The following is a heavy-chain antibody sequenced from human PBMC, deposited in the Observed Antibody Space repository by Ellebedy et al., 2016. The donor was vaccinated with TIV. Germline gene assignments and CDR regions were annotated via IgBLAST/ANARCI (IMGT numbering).Heavy chain of an antibody. Sequence: SVKVSXXASGGTFSSYAISWVRQAPGQGLEWMGGIIPIFGTANYAQKFQGRVTITADKSTSTAYMELSSLRSEDTAVYYCARSTYYDISSWFDPWGQGTLVTVSS. D-gene: IGHD3-9*01. CDR1: GGTFSSYA. J-gene: IGHJ5*02. CDR2: IIPIFGTA. V-gene: IGHV1-69*06. CDR3: ARSTYYDISSWFDP.